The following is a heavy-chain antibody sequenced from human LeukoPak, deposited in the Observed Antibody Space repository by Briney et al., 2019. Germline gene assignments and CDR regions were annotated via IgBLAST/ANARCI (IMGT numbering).Heavy chain of an antibody. CDR1: GGSISSYY. J-gene: IGHJ4*02. CDR3: ARSPVTTGYYFDY. CDR2: IYYSGGT. Sequence: SETLSLTCTVSGGSISSYYWSWIRQPPGKGLEWIGYIYYSGGTNYNPSLKSRVTISVDTSKNQFSLELSSVTAADTAVYYCARSPVTTGYYFDYWGQGTLVTVSS. D-gene: IGHD4-17*01. V-gene: IGHV4-59*01.